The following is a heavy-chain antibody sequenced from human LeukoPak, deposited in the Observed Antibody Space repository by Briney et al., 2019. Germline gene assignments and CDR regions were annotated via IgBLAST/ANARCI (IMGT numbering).Heavy chain of an antibody. V-gene: IGHV4-61*02. CDR2: IYTSGTT. CDR3: ASLYCSSTNCYVVDP. J-gene: IGHJ5*02. Sequence: SETLSLTCTVSGGSISSGSYYWSWIRQPAGKGLEWIGRIYTSGTTNYNPSLKSRVTISVDTSKNQFPLKLSSVTAADTAVYYCASLYCSSTNCYVVDPWGQGTLVTVSS. D-gene: IGHD2-2*01. CDR1: GGSISSGSYY.